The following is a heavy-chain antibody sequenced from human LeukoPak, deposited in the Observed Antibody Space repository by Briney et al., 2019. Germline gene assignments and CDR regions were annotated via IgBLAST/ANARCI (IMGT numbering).Heavy chain of an antibody. CDR1: GFTFSSYG. CDR3: AKDRPTVVTRRHYFDY. CDR2: ISGSGGST. D-gene: IGHD4-23*01. V-gene: IGHV3-23*01. J-gene: IGHJ4*02. Sequence: GGTLRLSCAASGFTFSSYGMSWVRQAPGKGLEWVSAISGSGGSTYYADSVKGRFTISRDNSKNTLYLQMNSLRAEDTAVYYCAKDRPTVVTRRHYFDYWGQGILVTVSS.